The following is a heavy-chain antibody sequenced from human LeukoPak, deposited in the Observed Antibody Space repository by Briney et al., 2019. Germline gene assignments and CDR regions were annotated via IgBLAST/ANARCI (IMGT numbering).Heavy chain of an antibody. D-gene: IGHD3-22*01. CDR2: IRYDGSNK. CDR1: GFTFSSYG. Sequence: PGGSLRLSCAASGFTFSSYGMHWVRQAPGKGLEWVTFIRYDGSNKYYADSVKGRFTISRDNSKNTLYLQMNSLRAEDTAVYYCAKDGSSGYINWFDPWGQGTLVTVSS. CDR3: AKDGSSGYINWFDP. J-gene: IGHJ5*02. V-gene: IGHV3-30*02.